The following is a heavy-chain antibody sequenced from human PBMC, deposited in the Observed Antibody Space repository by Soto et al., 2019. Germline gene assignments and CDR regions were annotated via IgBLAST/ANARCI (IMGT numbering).Heavy chain of an antibody. D-gene: IGHD6-19*01. J-gene: IGHJ6*02. Sequence: GGSLRLSCAASGFTFSSCSMNWVRQAPGKGLEWVSYISSSSSTIYYADSVKGRFTISRDNAKNSLYLQMNSLRDEDTAVYYCARDLEDGSDYSSLYGMDVWGQGTTVTVSS. CDR2: ISSSSSTI. CDR1: GFTFSSCS. CDR3: ARDLEDGSDYSSLYGMDV. V-gene: IGHV3-48*02.